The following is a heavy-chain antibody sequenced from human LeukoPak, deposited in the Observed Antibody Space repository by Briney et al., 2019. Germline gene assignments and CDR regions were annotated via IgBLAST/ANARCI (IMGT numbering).Heavy chain of an antibody. CDR2: IGGSDGNT. D-gene: IGHD5-12*01. V-gene: IGHV3-23*01. CDR1: GFTFSSYV. CDR3: ARNSGYDYLDY. J-gene: IGHJ4*02. Sequence: PGGSLRLSCAASGFTFSSYVMSWVRQAPGMGLEWVSAIGGSDGNTYYADSVKGRFTISRDNAKNSLYLQMNSLRAEDTAVYYCARNSGYDYLDYWGQGTLVTVSS.